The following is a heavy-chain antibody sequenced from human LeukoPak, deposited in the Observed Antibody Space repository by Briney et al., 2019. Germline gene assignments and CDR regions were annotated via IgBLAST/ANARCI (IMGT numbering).Heavy chain of an antibody. CDR3: ATPTYYYDSSGYWNYYFDY. J-gene: IGHJ4*02. CDR1: GGTFSSYA. CDR2: IIPILGIA. Sequence: GASVKVSCKASGGTFSSYAISWVRQAPGPGLEWMGRIIPILGIANYAQKFQGGVTITADKSTSTAYMELSSLRSEDTAVYYCATPTYYYDSSGYWNYYFDYWGQGTLVTVSS. D-gene: IGHD3-22*01. V-gene: IGHV1-69*04.